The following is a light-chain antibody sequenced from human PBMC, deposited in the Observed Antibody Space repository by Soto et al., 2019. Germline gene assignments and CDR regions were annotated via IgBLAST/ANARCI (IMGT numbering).Light chain of an antibody. CDR1: QSVSTT. J-gene: IGKJ5*01. CDR2: GAS. CDR3: QQYADSPIT. V-gene: IGKV3-15*01. Sequence: EIVMTQSPATLSVSPGQRASLSCRASQSVSTTVAWYHQKPGQAPRLLVYGASTRATGIPARFSGSGAGTDFTLAISRVEPEDFAVYFCQQYADSPITFGQGTRLEIK.